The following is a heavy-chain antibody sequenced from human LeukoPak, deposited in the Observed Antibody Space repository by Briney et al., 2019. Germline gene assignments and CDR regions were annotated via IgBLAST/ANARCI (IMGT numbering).Heavy chain of an antibody. CDR1: ESSMRDHA. CDR3: VRDGAQPGYYFDF. Sequence: GGSLRLSCAASESSMRDHAISWVRQAPGKGLEWVSAISYGDDSTYYADSVKGRFTVFRDKFIGTLYLHMRSLRVEDTALYFCVRDGAQPGYYFDFWGQGSLVTVSS. D-gene: IGHD1-26*01. CDR2: ISYGDDST. J-gene: IGHJ4*02. V-gene: IGHV3-23*01.